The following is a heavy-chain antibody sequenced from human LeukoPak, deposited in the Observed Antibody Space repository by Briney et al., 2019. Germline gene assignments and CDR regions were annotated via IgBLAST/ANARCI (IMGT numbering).Heavy chain of an antibody. D-gene: IGHD3-3*01. J-gene: IGHJ6*03. CDR1: GGSISSYY. CDR2: IYYSGST. CDR3: AREHYDFWSGYWGNDYYCYYMDV. V-gene: IGHV4-59*01. Sequence: SETLSLTCTVSGGSISSYYWSWIRQPPGKGLEWIGYIYYSGSTNYNPSLKSRVTISVDTSKNQFSLKLSSVTAADTAVYYCAREHYDFWSGYWGNDYYCYYMDVWGKGTTVTVSS.